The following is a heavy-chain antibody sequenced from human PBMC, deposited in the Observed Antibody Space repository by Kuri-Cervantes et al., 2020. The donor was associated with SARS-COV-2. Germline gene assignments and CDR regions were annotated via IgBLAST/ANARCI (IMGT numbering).Heavy chain of an antibody. D-gene: IGHD3-10*01. CDR2: ISGSGGST. CDR3: ARDGLWFGELY. CDR1: RFTFNTYA. Sequence: GGSLRLSCTASRFTFNTYAMSWVRQAPGKGLEWVSAISGSGGSTYYADSVKGRFTISRDNAKNSLYLQMNSLRAEDTAVYYCARDGLWFGELYWGQGTLVTVSS. J-gene: IGHJ4*02. V-gene: IGHV3-23*01.